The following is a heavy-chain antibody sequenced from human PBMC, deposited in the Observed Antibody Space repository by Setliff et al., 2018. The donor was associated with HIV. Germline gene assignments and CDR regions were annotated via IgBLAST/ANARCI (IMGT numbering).Heavy chain of an antibody. CDR3: ARGGDPPYYFLGMDV. J-gene: IGHJ6*02. CDR2: FTSYNNKA. D-gene: IGHD2-21*02. Sequence: ASVKVSCKISGFLMTAYGINWVRQAPGQGPEWMGWFTSYNNKADFAPKFQGRVTLTTDTFTSTAYMELRSLRSDDTAVCYCARGGDPPYYFLGMDVWGQGTSVTVSS. V-gene: IGHV1-18*01. CDR1: GFLMTAYG.